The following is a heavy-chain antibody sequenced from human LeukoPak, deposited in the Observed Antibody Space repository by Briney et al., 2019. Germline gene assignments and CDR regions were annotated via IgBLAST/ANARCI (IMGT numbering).Heavy chain of an antibody. CDR2: ISSGGDYT. CDR1: GLPFSTYA. J-gene: IGHJ4*02. CDR3: VTDPRAGYYYDRGLTGL. Sequence: GGSLRLSCATSGLPFSTYAMSWVRQPPGKGLEWVSGISSGGDYTYYADSVTGRFTISRDNSKNTLYLQMNSLRGDDTAAYYCVTDPRAGYYYDRGLTGLWGQGTLVTVSS. D-gene: IGHD3-22*01. V-gene: IGHV3-23*01.